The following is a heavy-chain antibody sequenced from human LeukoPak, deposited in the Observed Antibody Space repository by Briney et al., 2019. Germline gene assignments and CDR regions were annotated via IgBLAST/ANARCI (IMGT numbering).Heavy chain of an antibody. CDR2: MNPNSGNT. V-gene: IGHV1-8*01. D-gene: IGHD3-9*01. Sequence: GASVRVSCKASGYTFTSYDINWVRQATGQGLEWMGWMNPNSGNTGYAQKFQGRVTMTRNTSISTAYMELSSLRSEDTAVYYCARGDILTGNHNDYWGQGTLATVSS. CDR3: ARGDILTGNHNDY. CDR1: GYTFTSYD. J-gene: IGHJ4*02.